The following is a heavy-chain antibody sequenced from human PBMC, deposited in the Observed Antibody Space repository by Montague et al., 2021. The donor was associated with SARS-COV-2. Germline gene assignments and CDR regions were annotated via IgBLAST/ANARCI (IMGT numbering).Heavy chain of an antibody. CDR2: ISSSGATI. CDR3: ATNKYCTLHDCLHGRHYFDH. D-gene: IGHD2-8*01. V-gene: IGHV3-48*03. CDR1: GFEFFNFD. J-gene: IGHJ4*02. Sequence: SLRLSCAASGFEFFNFDMAWVRQAPGRGLEWISDISSSGATILYADSLXGLFTISRDNIQKSLYLQMNSLRAEDTAVYYCATNKYCTLHDCLHGRHYFDHWGQGTLVTVSS.